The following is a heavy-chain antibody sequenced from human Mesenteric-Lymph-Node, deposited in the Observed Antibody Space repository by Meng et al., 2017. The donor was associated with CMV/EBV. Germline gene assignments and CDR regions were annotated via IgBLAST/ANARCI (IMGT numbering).Heavy chain of an antibody. Sequence: SETLSLTCTVSGYSISSGYYWGWIRQPPGKGLEWIGSIYYSGGSESTYYSPSLKSRVTISLDTAKNQFYLRLASVTAADTAVYYCARDQGTATEPLDYWGRGTLVTVSS. CDR3: ARDQGTATEPLDY. CDR2: IYYSGGSEST. J-gene: IGHJ4*02. V-gene: IGHV4-38-2*02. D-gene: IGHD1-14*01. CDR1: GYSISSGYY.